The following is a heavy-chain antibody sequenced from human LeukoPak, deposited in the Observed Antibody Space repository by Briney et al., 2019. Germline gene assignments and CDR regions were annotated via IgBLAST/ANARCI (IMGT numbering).Heavy chain of an antibody. J-gene: IGHJ5*02. CDR2: IKQDGSEK. V-gene: IGHV3-7*01. CDR1: GFTFSSYW. Sequence: GGSLRLSCAASGFTFSSYWMSWVRQAPGKGLEWVANIKQDGSEKYYVDSVKGRFTISRDNAKNSLYLQMNSLRAEDTAVYYCARVGHTVTYNWFDPWGQGTLVTVSS. CDR3: ARVGHTVTYNWFDP. D-gene: IGHD4-17*01.